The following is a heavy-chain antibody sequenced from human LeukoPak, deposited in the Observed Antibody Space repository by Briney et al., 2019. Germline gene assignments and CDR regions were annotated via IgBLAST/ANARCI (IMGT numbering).Heavy chain of an antibody. CDR2: ISGSGGST. V-gene: IGHV3-23*01. CDR1: GFTFSSYA. J-gene: IGHJ4*02. CDR3: ATYAANYYGSGSYYRSLDY. Sequence: GGSLRLSCAASGFTFSSYAMSWVRQAPGKGLEWVSAISGSGGSTYYADSVKGRFTISRDNSKNTLYLQMNSLRAEDTAVYYCATYAANYYGSGSYYRSLDYWGQGTLVTVSS. D-gene: IGHD3-10*01.